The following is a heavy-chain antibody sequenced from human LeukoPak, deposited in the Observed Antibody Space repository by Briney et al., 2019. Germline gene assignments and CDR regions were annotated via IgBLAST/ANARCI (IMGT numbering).Heavy chain of an antibody. J-gene: IGHJ4*02. D-gene: IGHD6-19*01. CDR3: ARGDVAVTDY. V-gene: IGHV3-74*01. CDR1: GFTFSSYW. Sequence: GGSLRLSCAASGFTFSSYWMSWVRQAPGKGLEWVSRINSDGSSTSYADSVKGRFTISRDNAKNTLYLQMNSLRAEDTAVYYCARGDVAVTDYWGQGTLVTVSS. CDR2: INSDGSST.